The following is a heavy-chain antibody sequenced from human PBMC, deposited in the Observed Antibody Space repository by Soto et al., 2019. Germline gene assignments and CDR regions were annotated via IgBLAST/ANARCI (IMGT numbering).Heavy chain of an antibody. CDR1: GYTFTSYG. V-gene: IGHV1-18*01. CDR2: ISAYNGNT. D-gene: IGHD6-6*01. CDR3: ARDSSSTRKTEFDY. Sequence: ASVKVSCKASGYTFTSYGTSWVRQAPGQGLEWMGWISAYNGNTNYAQKLQGRVTMTTDTSTSTAYMELRSLRSDDTAVYYCARDSSSTRKTEFDYWGQGTLVTVSS. J-gene: IGHJ4*02.